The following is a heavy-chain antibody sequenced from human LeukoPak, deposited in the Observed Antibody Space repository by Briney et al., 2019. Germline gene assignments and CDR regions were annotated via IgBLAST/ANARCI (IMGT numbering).Heavy chain of an antibody. CDR2: ISGSGSTT. V-gene: IGHV3-23*01. CDR1: GFTFSTYV. CDR3: ANGAGSGWHVFGY. D-gene: IGHD6-19*01. Sequence: GSLRLSCAASGFTFSTYVMSWVRQAPGKGLEWVSSISGSGSTTDYADSVKGRFTISRDNSKNTVYLQMNSLRAEDTAVYYCANGAGSGWHVFGYWGQGALVTVSS. J-gene: IGHJ4*02.